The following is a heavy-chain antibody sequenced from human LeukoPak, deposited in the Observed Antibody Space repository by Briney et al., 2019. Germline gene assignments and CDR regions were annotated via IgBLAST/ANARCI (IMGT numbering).Heavy chain of an antibody. V-gene: IGHV3-7*01. CDR1: GFTFSSYW. Sequence: GGSLRLSCAASGFTFSSYWMSWVRQAPGKGLEWVANIKQDGSEKYYVDSVKGRFTISRDNAKNSLYLQMNSLRAEDTAVYYCARELRIAARPFHFDYWGQGTLVTVSS. CDR3: ARELRIAARPFHFDY. J-gene: IGHJ4*02. D-gene: IGHD6-6*01. CDR2: IKQDGSEK.